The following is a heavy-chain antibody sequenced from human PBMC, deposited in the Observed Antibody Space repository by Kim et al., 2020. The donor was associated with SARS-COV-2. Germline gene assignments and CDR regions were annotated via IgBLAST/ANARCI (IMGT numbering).Heavy chain of an antibody. V-gene: IGHV3-7*01. CDR2: IKQDGSEK. Sequence: GGSLRLSCAASGFTFSSYWMSWVRQAPGKGLEWVANIKQDGSEKYYVDSVKGRFTISRDNAKNSLYLQMNSLRAEDTAVYYCARDEYPHYYGSGSYHSLNWFDPWGQGTLVTVSS. CDR1: GFTFSSYW. CDR3: ARDEYPHYYGSGSYHSLNWFDP. J-gene: IGHJ5*02. D-gene: IGHD3-10*01.